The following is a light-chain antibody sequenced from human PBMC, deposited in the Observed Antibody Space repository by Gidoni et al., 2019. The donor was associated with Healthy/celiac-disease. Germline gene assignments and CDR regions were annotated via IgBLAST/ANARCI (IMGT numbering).Light chain of an antibody. V-gene: IGLV2-18*02. Sequence: QSALTQLPPVSGSPGQSVTISCTGTSSDVGSYNRVSWYQQPPGTAPKLMIYEVSNRPSGVPDRFSGAKSGNTASLTISGLQAEDEADYYCSSYTSSSTVVFGGGTKLTVL. CDR1: SSDVGSYNR. J-gene: IGLJ2*01. CDR3: SSYTSSSTVV. CDR2: EVS.